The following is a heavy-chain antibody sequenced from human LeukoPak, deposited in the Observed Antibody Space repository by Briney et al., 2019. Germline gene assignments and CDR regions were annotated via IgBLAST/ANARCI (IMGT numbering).Heavy chain of an antibody. V-gene: IGHV3-23*01. J-gene: IGHJ4*02. Sequence: GGSLRLSCAASGFTFSTYAMSWVRQAPGKGLEWVSVIGVASNTYYADSVKGRFTISRDNSKNMLYLQMNSLRGEDTAVYCCAKYRVGPTSRTFDYWGQGTLVTVSS. CDR1: GFTFSTYA. CDR3: AKYRVGPTSRTFDY. CDR2: IGVASNT. D-gene: IGHD1-26*01.